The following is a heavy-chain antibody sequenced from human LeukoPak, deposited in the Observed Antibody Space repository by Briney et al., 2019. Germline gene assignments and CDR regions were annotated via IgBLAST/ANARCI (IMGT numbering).Heavy chain of an antibody. J-gene: IGHJ4*02. V-gene: IGHV4-59*01. D-gene: IGHD1-26*01. CDR1: GDSISSYY. CDR2: IYYSGST. CDR3: ARGGSYYGY. Sequence: PSETLSLTCTVSGDSISSYYWSRIRQPPGKGLEWIGYIYYSGSTNYNPSLKSRVTISVDTSKNQFSLKLSSVTAADTAVYYCARGGSYYGYWGQGTLVTVSS.